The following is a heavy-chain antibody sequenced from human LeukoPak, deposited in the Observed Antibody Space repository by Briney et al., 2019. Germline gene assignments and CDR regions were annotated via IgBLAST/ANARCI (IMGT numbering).Heavy chain of an antibody. CDR1: GFIFNTYG. CDR3: ARARASGRSGFDY. CDR2: ISYDGSNK. D-gene: IGHD2-15*01. Sequence: GGSLRLSCAASGFIFNTYGMHWVRQGPGKGLEWVAVISYDGSNKWYADSVKGRFTISRDNSKNTLYLQMNSLRPEDTAVYYCARARASGRSGFDYWGQGTLVTVSS. J-gene: IGHJ4*02. V-gene: IGHV3-30*03.